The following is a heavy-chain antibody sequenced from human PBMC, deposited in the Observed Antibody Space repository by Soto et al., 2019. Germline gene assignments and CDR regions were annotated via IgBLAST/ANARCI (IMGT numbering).Heavy chain of an antibody. Sequence: LSLTCTVSGASISGFYWSWIRKSAGKGLEWIGRIYATGTTDYNPSLKSRVMMSVDTSKKQFSLKLRYVTAADTAVYYCVRDGTKTLRDWFDPWGQGISVTVSS. CDR2: IYATGTT. CDR1: GASISGFY. CDR3: VRDGTKTLRDWFDP. J-gene: IGHJ5*02. V-gene: IGHV4-4*07. D-gene: IGHD1-1*01.